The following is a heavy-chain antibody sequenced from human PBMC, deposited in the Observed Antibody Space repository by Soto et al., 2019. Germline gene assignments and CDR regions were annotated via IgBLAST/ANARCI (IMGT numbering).Heavy chain of an antibody. CDR3: VRGASSGPYWYPDL. CDR1: GFTFSVYS. CDR2: ISGSSITI. Sequence: GGSLRLSCAASGFTFSVYSMNWVRQAPGKGLEWVSYISGSSITIHYADSVKGRFTIARDNAKNSLYLQMNSLRDEDTAVYYCVRGASSGPYWYPDLWGRGTLVTVSS. D-gene: IGHD6-19*01. J-gene: IGHJ2*01. V-gene: IGHV3-48*02.